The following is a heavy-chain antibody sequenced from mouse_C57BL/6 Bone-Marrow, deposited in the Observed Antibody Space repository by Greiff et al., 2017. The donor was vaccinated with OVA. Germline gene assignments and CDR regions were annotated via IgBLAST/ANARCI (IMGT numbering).Heavy chain of an antibody. CDR2: IYPGDGNT. J-gene: IGHJ4*01. D-gene: IGHD1-3*01. Sequence: VQLQQSGPELVKPGASVKISCKASGYAFSSSWMHWVKQRPGKGLEWIGRIYPGDGNTNYNEKFKGKATLTADKSSSPAYMQLSSLTSEASAVYFCERRRGIYDYGIDYWGQGTSLTVSS. CDR3: ERRRGIYDYGIDY. CDR1: GYAFSSSW. V-gene: IGHV1-82*01.